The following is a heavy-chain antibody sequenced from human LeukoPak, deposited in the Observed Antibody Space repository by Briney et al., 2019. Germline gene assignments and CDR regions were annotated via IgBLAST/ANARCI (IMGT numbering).Heavy chain of an antibody. CDR3: VKVYYYMDV. Sequence: AGSLRLSCAASGFTFDDYIMHWVRQAPGKGLEWVSLISWDGDTTYYADSVKGRFTISRDNSKNTLYLQMNSLRAEDTAVYYCVKVYYYMDVWGKGTTVTVS. CDR1: GFTFDDYI. J-gene: IGHJ6*03. V-gene: IGHV3-43*01. CDR2: ISWDGDTT.